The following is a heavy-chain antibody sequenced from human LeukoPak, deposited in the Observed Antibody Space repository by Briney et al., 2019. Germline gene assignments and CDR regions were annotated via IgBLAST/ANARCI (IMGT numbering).Heavy chain of an antibody. CDR3: ARAHSAGRGSY. CDR1: GFTFSRSD. D-gene: IGHD2-21*01. Sequence: PGGSLRLSCAASGFTFSRSDMSWIRQTPGKGLEWVSATSSSGGNTFTADSVKGRFTISRDNSKNTVFLQMNSLRVEDTAVYYCARAHSAGRGSYWGQGTLVTVSS. CDR2: TSSSGGNT. J-gene: IGHJ4*02. V-gene: IGHV3-23*01.